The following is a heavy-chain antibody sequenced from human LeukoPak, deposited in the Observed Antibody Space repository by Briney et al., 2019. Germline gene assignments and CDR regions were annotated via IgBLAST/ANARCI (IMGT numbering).Heavy chain of an antibody. J-gene: IGHJ3*02. D-gene: IGHD5-12*01. CDR1: GFTFSSYA. Sequence: GGSLRLSRAASGFTFSSYAMSWVRQAPGKGLEWVSAISGSGGSTYYADSVKGRFTISRDNSKNTLYLQMNSLRAEDTAVYYCAKDLSYSGYDSRVGPDAFDIWGQGTMVTVSS. CDR2: ISGSGGST. V-gene: IGHV3-23*01. CDR3: AKDLSYSGYDSRVGPDAFDI.